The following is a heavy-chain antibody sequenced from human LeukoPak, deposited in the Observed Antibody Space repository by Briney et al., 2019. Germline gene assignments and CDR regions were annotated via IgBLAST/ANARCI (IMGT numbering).Heavy chain of an antibody. CDR3: ARGGYCSGGSCLYYYYGMDV. V-gene: IGHV4-59*01. Sequence: SETLSLTCTVSGGSISSYYWSWIRQPPGEGLEWIGYIYYSGSTNYNPSLKSRVTISVDTSKNQFSLKLSSVTAADTAVYYCARGGYCSGGSCLYYYYGMDVWGQGTTVTVSS. CDR1: GGSISSYY. CDR2: IYYSGST. J-gene: IGHJ6*02. D-gene: IGHD2-15*01.